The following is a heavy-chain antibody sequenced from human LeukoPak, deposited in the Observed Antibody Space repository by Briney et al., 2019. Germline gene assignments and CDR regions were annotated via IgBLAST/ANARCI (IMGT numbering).Heavy chain of an antibody. CDR1: GFTVSSNY. V-gene: IGHV3-23*01. CDR2: ISGSGGST. J-gene: IGHJ4*02. CDR3: AKDRNIVVVTALDY. Sequence: GGSLRLSCAASGFTVSSNYMSWVRQAPGKGLEWVSAISGSGGSTYYADSVKGRFTISRDNSKNTLYLQMNSLRAEDTAVYYCAKDRNIVVVTALDYWGQGTLVTVSS. D-gene: IGHD2-21*02.